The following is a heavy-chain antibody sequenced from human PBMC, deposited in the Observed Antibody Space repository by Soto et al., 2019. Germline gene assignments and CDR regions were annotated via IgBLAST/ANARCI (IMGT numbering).Heavy chain of an antibody. V-gene: IGHV4-30-2*01. Sequence: SETLSLTCTVSGASITFGGYSWSWIRQTPGKGLEWIGYINHLETTFYNPSFESRLTLSIDRAKNQFSLKLHSMSAADRAVYFCASGGGSDSFDYWGQGILVTAPQ. J-gene: IGHJ4*02. CDR1: GASITFGGYS. CDR2: INHLETT. CDR3: ASGGGSDSFDY. D-gene: IGHD1-26*01.